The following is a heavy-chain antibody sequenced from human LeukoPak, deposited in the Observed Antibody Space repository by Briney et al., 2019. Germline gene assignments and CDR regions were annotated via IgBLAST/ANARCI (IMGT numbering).Heavy chain of an antibody. Sequence: SETLSLTCAVSGYSISSGYFWGWIRQPPGKGLEWIGSIYHSGSTYYNPSLKSRVTISVDTSKNQFSLKLSSVTAADTAVYYCARVVPANWGQGTLVTVSS. D-gene: IGHD2-2*01. CDR2: IYHSGST. V-gene: IGHV4-38-2*01. CDR1: GYSISSGYF. J-gene: IGHJ4*02. CDR3: ARVVPAN.